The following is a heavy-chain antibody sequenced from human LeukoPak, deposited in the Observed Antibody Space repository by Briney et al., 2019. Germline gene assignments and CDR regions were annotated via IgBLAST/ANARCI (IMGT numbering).Heavy chain of an antibody. CDR1: GYTFTSYD. CDR2: ISAYNGNT. J-gene: IGHJ4*02. V-gene: IGHV1-18*01. Sequence: VKFSCKASGYTFTSYDINWVRQATGQGLEWMGWISAYNGNTNYAQKLQGRVTMTTDTSTSTAYMELRSLRSDDTAVYYCARGSHDYYDSSGYPYWGQGTLVTVSS. CDR3: ARGSHDYYDSSGYPY. D-gene: IGHD3-22*01.